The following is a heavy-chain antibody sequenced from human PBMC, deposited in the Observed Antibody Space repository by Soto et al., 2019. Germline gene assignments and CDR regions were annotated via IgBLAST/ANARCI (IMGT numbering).Heavy chain of an antibody. CDR3: ARVGARRTIFGVVISKPPNYYYYGMDV. Sequence: PGGSLRLSCAASGFTFSSYAMHWVRQAPGKGLEYVSVISSNGGSTYYANSVKGRFTISRDNAKNSLYLQMNSLRAEDTAVYYCARVGARRTIFGVVISKPPNYYYYGMDVWGQGTTVTVSS. CDR1: GFTFSSYA. J-gene: IGHJ6*02. V-gene: IGHV3-64*01. D-gene: IGHD3-3*01. CDR2: ISSNGGST.